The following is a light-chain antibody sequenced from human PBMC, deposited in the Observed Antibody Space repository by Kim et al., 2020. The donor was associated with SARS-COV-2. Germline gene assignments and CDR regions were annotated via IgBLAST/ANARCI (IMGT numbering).Light chain of an antibody. V-gene: IGLV2-14*04. Sequence: GQSITISCTGTSSDVGGYNYVSWYHQHPGKAPKLMIYDVSKRPSGVSNRFSGSKSGNTASLTISGLQAEDEADYYCSSYTSSSPWVFGGGTQLTVL. CDR1: SSDVGGYNY. J-gene: IGLJ3*02. CDR3: SSYTSSSPWV. CDR2: DVS.